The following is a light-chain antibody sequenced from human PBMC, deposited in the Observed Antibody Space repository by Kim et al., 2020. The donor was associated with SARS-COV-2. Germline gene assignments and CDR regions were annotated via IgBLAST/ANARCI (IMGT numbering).Light chain of an antibody. V-gene: IGLV1-44*01. CDR1: NSDFVFNV. J-gene: IGLJ3*02. CDR2: SNR. Sequence: GQGVTLSCAAGNSDFVFNVVSCDQQLPGMAPRLLMYSNRQRPSGVPDRVSGSKPGTSASLAISGLQSEDEADYYCATWDDSLNGPLFGGGTQLTVL. CDR3: ATWDDSLNGPL.